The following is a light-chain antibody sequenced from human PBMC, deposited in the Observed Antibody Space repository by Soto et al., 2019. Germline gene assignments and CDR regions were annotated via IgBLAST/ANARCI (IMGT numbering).Light chain of an antibody. CDR2: GAS. Sequence: EIVMTQSPGTLSLSPVEGATLSCRASQSVSSSYLGWYQQKPGQAPRLLIYGASSRATGIPGRFSGSGSGTDFTLTISRLEPEDFAVYYCQQYGSSPWTFGQGTKVDIK. V-gene: IGKV3-20*01. CDR1: QSVSSSY. CDR3: QQYGSSPWT. J-gene: IGKJ1*01.